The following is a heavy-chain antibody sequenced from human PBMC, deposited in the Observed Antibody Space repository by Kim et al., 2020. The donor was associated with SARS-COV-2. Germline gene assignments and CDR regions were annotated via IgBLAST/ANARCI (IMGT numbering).Heavy chain of an antibody. CDR3: ARPRGVIISDAFDI. D-gene: IGHD3-10*01. Sequence: NPSLKSRVTISVDTSKNQFSLKLSSVTAADTAVYYCARPRGVIISDAFDIWGQGTMVTVSS. J-gene: IGHJ3*02. V-gene: IGHV4-39*01.